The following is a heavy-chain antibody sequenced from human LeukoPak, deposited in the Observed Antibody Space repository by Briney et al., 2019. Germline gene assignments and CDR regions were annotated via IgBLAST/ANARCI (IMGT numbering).Heavy chain of an antibody. J-gene: IGHJ4*02. Sequence: SETLSLTCTVSGDSISSYYWTWIRQPPGKGLEWIGHISYSGSTNYNPSLKSRVTISADTSKSQFSLKLSSVTAADTAVYYCARALAPYGDYAFDYWGQGTLVTVSS. D-gene: IGHD4-17*01. CDR3: ARALAPYGDYAFDY. CDR1: GDSISSYY. CDR2: ISYSGST. V-gene: IGHV4-59*01.